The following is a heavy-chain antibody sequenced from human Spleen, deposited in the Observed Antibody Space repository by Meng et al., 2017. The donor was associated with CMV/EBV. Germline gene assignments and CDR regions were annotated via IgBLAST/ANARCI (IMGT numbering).Heavy chain of an antibody. Sequence: ESLKISCTVSGGSISSYYWSWIRQPPGKGLEWIGYIYYSGSTNYNPSLKSRVTISVDTSKNQFSLKLSSVTAADTAVYYCARGLVMITFGGVIVPYGMDVWGQGTTVTVSS. V-gene: IGHV4-59*12. CDR3: ARGLVMITFGGVIVPYGMDV. D-gene: IGHD3-16*02. CDR2: IYYSGST. CDR1: GGSISSYY. J-gene: IGHJ6*02.